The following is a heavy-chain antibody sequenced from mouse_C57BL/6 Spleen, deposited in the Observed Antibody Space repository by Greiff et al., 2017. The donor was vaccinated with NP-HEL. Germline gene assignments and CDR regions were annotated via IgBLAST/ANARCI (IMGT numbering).Heavy chain of an antibody. CDR1: GFTFSSYA. Sequence: EVKLQESGGGLVKPGGSLKLSCAASGFTFSSYAMSWVRQTPEKRLEWVATISDGGSYTYYPDNVKGRFTISRDNAKNNLYLQMSHLKSEDTAMYYCARDGGYYPAWFAYWGQGTLVTVSA. CDR3: ARDGGYYPAWFAY. CDR2: ISDGGSYT. D-gene: IGHD2-3*01. V-gene: IGHV5-4*01. J-gene: IGHJ3*01.